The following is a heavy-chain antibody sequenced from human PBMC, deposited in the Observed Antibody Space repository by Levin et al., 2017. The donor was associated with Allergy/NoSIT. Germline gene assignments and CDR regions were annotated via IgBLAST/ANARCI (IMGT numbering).Heavy chain of an antibody. CDR1: GASITSNDW. Sequence: PSETLSLTCVVSGASITSNDWWSWVRQPPGKGLEWIGEIYYSGRTNYNPSLKSRVSMSVDNSKNQFSLKLNSMTAADTAVYYCAREEGVVTDTPGAFLYWGQGALVTVSS. CDR2: IYYSGRT. J-gene: IGHJ4*02. D-gene: IGHD2-21*02. CDR3: AREEGVVTDTPGAFLY. V-gene: IGHV4-4*02.